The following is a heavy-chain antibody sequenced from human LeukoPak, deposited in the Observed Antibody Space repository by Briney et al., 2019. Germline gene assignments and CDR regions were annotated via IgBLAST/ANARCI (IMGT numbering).Heavy chain of an antibody. V-gene: IGHV3-66*01. CDR1: GFTVSSSY. D-gene: IGHD3-22*01. CDR2: IYGGGST. J-gene: IGHJ6*02. Sequence: RGSLRLSCAASGFTVSSSYMSWVRQAPGKGLEWVSVIYGGGSTYYADSVKGRFTISRDNSKNTLYLQMNSLRAEDTAVYYCARGDFYDPQGMDVWGQGTTVTVSS. CDR3: ARGDFYDPQGMDV.